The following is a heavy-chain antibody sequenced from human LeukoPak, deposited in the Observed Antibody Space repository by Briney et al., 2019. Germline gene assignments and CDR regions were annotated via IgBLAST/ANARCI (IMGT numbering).Heavy chain of an antibody. J-gene: IGHJ6*03. CDR1: GGSFSGYY. CDR2: INHSGST. Sequence: SETLSLTCAVYGGSFSGYYWNWIRQPPGKGLEWIGEINHSGSTNYNPSLKSRVTISVDTSKNQFSLKLSSVTAADTAVYYCARRILYYYYMDVWGKGTTVTISS. V-gene: IGHV4-34*01. D-gene: IGHD2-15*01. CDR3: ARRILYYYYMDV.